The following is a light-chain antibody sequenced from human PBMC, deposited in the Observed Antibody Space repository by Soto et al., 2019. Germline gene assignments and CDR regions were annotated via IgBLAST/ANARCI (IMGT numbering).Light chain of an antibody. V-gene: IGKV1-33*01. Sequence: DIQMTQSPSSLSASVGDRVTITCQASQVITNSLNWYQQKQGKAPKLLIYDASNLETGVPSRFTGSGSGTDFTFTISSLQPEDIATYYCQQYDDRLFTFGPGTKVDIK. J-gene: IGKJ3*01. CDR1: QVITNS. CDR2: DAS. CDR3: QQYDDRLFT.